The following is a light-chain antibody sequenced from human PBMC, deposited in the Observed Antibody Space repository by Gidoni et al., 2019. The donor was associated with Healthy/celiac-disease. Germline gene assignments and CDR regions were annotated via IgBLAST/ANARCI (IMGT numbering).Light chain of an antibody. CDR3: AAWDDSLNGLYV. Sequence: QSVLTQPPSASGTPGQSVTISCSGRSSNIGSNTVNWYQQLPGTAPKLLIYSNNQRPPGVPDRFSGSKSGTSASLAISGLQSEDEADYYCAAWDDSLNGLYVFGTGTKVTVL. J-gene: IGLJ1*01. CDR1: SSNIGSNT. CDR2: SNN. V-gene: IGLV1-44*01.